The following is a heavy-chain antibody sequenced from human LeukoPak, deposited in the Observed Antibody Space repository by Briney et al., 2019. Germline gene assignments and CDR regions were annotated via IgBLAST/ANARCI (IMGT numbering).Heavy chain of an antibody. V-gene: IGHV4-39*07. Sequence: PSETLSLTCTVSGGSISSSSYYWGWIRQPPGKGLEWIGSIYYSGGTYYNPSLKSRVTISVDTSKNQFSLKLSSVTAADTAVYYCARCYYGSGSRMIDYWGQGTLVTVSS. J-gene: IGHJ4*02. D-gene: IGHD3-10*01. CDR1: GGSISSSSYY. CDR2: IYYSGGT. CDR3: ARCYYGSGSRMIDY.